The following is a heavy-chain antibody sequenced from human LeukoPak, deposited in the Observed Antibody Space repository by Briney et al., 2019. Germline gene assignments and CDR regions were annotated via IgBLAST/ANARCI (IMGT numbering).Heavy chain of an antibody. CDR3: AKDSTGGYDAYYFDY. CDR1: GFTFSIYG. Sequence: PGGSLRLSRAASGFTFSIYGMHWVRQAPGKGLEWVAFIRYDGNNKYYTDSVKGRFTISRDNSKNTLYLQMNSLRAEDTAVYYCAKDSTGGYDAYYFDYWGQGTLVTVPS. CDR2: IRYDGNNK. D-gene: IGHD5-12*01. J-gene: IGHJ4*02. V-gene: IGHV3-30*02.